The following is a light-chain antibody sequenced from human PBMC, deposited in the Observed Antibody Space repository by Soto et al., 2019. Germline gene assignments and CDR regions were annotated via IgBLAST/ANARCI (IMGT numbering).Light chain of an antibody. CDR1: QCVGSS. CDR3: QQYNNRPPWT. V-gene: IGKV3-15*01. Sequence: EIVMTQSPATLSVSPGERATLSCRASQCVGSSLAWYQQKPGQAPRLLIYGASTRATGIPARFSGSGSGREFTLTISSLQSEDFAVYYCQQYNNRPPWTFGQGTKVEI. J-gene: IGKJ1*01. CDR2: GAS.